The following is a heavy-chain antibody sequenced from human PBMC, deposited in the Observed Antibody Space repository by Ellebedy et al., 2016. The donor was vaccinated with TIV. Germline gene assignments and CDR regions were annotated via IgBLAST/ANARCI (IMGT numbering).Heavy chain of an antibody. Sequence: ASVKVSCXTSGYTFSAHFIHWLRQAPGQGLEWVGWINPKTGGTTYAQKFQGWVTMTRDTSVSTTYLELNKLKSDDTAPYFCARDNREHAFDVWGQGTVVTVFS. CDR1: GYTFSAHF. CDR3: ARDNREHAFDV. D-gene: IGHD1-26*01. CDR2: INPKTGGT. J-gene: IGHJ3*01. V-gene: IGHV1-2*04.